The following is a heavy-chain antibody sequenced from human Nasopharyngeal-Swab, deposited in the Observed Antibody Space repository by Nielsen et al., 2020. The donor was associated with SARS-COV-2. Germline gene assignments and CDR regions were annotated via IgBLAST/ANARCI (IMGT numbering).Heavy chain of an antibody. J-gene: IGHJ4*02. V-gene: IGHV4-59*01. Sequence: SETLSLTCTVSGGSISSYYWSWIRQPPGKGLEWIGYIYYSGSTNYNPSLKSRATISVDTSKNQFSLKLSSVTAADTAVYYCARARTHYYDSSGYLYYFDYWGQGTLVTVSS. D-gene: IGHD3-22*01. CDR3: ARARTHYYDSSGYLYYFDY. CDR1: GGSISSYY. CDR2: IYYSGST.